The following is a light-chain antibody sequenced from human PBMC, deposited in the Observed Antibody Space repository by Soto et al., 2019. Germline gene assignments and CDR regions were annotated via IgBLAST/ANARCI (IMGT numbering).Light chain of an antibody. CDR1: SSNFGRIT. CDR3: VTLDDSLNALV. CDR2: SND. J-gene: IGLJ3*02. V-gene: IGLV1-44*01. Sequence: QSVLSQPPSASGTPGQGVTISCSGSSSNFGRITVNWYQHLPGTAPKLVIYSNDQRPSGVPDRFSGSKSGTSASLAISGLQSEDEADYYCVTLDDSLNALVFGGGTQLTVL.